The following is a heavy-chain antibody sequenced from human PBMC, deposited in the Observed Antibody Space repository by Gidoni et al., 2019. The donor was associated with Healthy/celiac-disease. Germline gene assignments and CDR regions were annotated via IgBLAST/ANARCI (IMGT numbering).Heavy chain of an antibody. CDR3: ARGPLPTRSPGY. V-gene: IGHV3-74*01. CDR2: INRDVSIT. CDR1: GFPFSSYC. J-gene: IGHJ4*02. D-gene: IGHD3-10*01. Sequence: VQLVESGGGLIQPGGSLRLACGASGFPFSSYCMHWVRQAPWKGLVWVSRINRDVSITRYADSVKARFTISTDNAKNPLYLQMTSPSAEDTALYYCARGPLPTRSPGYWGQGTLVTVSS.